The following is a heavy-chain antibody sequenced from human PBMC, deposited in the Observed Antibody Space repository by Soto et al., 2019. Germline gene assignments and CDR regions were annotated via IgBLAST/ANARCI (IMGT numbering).Heavy chain of an antibody. Sequence: QVQLVQSGAEVKKPGASVKVSCKTSGYTFTNYYIHWVRQAPGQGLEWMGIVNPSSGSTSYPQKFQGRVTMTRDTSTSTVYMDLSSLKSEDTAVYYCAKGSSGSYRNWFGPWGQGTLVTVSS. V-gene: IGHV1-46*01. CDR2: VNPSSGST. CDR1: GYTFTNYY. CDR3: AKGSSGSYRNWFGP. D-gene: IGHD1-26*01. J-gene: IGHJ5*02.